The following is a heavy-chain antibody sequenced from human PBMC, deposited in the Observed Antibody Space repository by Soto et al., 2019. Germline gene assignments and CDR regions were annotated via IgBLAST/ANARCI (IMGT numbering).Heavy chain of an antibody. CDR3: ASSMVRGVIITYYYGMDV. CDR1: GGTFSSYT. D-gene: IGHD3-10*01. CDR2: IIPILGIA. Sequence: QVQLVQSGAEVKKPGSSVKVSCKASGGTFSSYTISWVRQAPGQGLEWMGRIIPILGIANYAQKFQGRVTITADKSTSTAYMELSSLRSEDTAVYYCASSMVRGVIITYYYGMDVWGQGTTVTVSS. J-gene: IGHJ6*02. V-gene: IGHV1-69*02.